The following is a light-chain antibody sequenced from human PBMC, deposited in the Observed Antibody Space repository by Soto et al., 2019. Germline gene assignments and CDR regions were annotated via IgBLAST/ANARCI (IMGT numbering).Light chain of an antibody. CDR2: KAS. CDR1: QTISSW. J-gene: IGKJ1*01. CDR3: QHYNSYSEA. V-gene: IGKV1-5*03. Sequence: IQMTQSPSTLSGSVGHRVTMTCRASQTISSWLAWYQQTQGKAPKLLIYKASTLKSGVPSRFRGSGSGTECTLTISRLQPDDFETYYCQHYNSYSEAFGQGTKVDI.